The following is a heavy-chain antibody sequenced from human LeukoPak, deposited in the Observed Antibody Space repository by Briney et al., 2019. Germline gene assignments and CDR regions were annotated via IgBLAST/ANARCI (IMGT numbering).Heavy chain of an antibody. CDR3: AREVGLKTFDI. V-gene: IGHV4-61*02. CDR2: IYTSGST. CDR1: GGSISSGSYY. Sequence: SETLSLTCTVSGGSISSGSYYWSWIRQPAGKGLEWIGRIYTSGSTNYNPSLKSRVTISVDTSKNQFSLKLSSVTAADTAVYYCAREVGLKTFDIWGQGTIVTVSS. J-gene: IGHJ3*02.